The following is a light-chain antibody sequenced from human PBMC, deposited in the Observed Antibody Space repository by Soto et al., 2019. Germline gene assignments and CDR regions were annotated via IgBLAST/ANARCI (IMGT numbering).Light chain of an antibody. CDR3: SAYTTSNTLI. J-gene: IGLJ1*01. Sequence: QSALTQPASVSGSPGQSVTISCTGTSSDVGGYDYVSWYQQHPGTAPKLILYEVNNRPSGVSNRFSGSKSGNTASLIISGRQTEDEANYYYSAYTTSNTLIFGTGTKVTVL. V-gene: IGLV2-14*01. CDR2: EVN. CDR1: SSDVGGYDY.